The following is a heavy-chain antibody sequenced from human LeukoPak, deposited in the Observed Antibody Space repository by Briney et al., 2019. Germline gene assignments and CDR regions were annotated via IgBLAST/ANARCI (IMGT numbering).Heavy chain of an antibody. J-gene: IGHJ4*02. CDR3: ARGHYDSSGSDY. Sequence: VSVKVSCKASGYTFTSYDINWVRQATGQGLEWMGWMNPNSGNTGYAQKFQGRVTMTRNTSISTAYMELSSLRSEDTAVYYCARGHYDSSGSDYWGQGTLVTVSS. CDR2: MNPNSGNT. V-gene: IGHV1-8*01. D-gene: IGHD3-22*01. CDR1: GYTFTSYD.